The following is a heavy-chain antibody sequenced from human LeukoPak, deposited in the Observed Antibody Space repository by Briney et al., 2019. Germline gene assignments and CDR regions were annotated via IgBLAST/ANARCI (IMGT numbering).Heavy chain of an antibody. CDR2: IYYSGST. Sequence: PSETLSLTCTVSGGSISSSSYYWGWIRQPPGKGLEWIGSIYYSGSTNYNPSLKSRVTISVDPSKNQFSLKLSSVTAADTAVYYCASGSVSPDYYDSSGYYPLLGYWGQGTLVTVSS. V-gene: IGHV4-39*07. D-gene: IGHD3-22*01. J-gene: IGHJ4*02. CDR1: GGSISSSSYY. CDR3: ASGSVSPDYYDSSGYYPLLGY.